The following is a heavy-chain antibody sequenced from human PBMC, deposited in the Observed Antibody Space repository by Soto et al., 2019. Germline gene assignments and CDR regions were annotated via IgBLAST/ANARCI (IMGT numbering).Heavy chain of an antibody. V-gene: IGHV2-70*13. J-gene: IGHJ6*04. CDR3: ARSIRRPRTFNGMRV. CDR1: GFSLTSPGMC. D-gene: IGHD1-1*01. CDR2: IERDDDDK. Sequence: GSGPTLVNPTETLTVTCTFSGFSLTSPGMCVSWIRQSPGKALEWLALIERDDDDKYYSTSLKTRLTISKDTRKNQVVLTMANMDPADTATYYCARSIRRPRTFNGMRVWYKGTTVTVS.